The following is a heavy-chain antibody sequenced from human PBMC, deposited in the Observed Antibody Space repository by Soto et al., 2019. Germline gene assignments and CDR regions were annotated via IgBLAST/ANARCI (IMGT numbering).Heavy chain of an antibody. Sequence: GGSLRLSCAASGFTFSSYWMSWVRQAPGKGLEWVANIKQDGSEKYYVDSVKGRFTISRDNAKNTLYLQMNSLRAEDTAVYYCAKDEQSYYVTYYFDYWGQGTLVTVSS. CDR3: AKDEQSYYVTYYFDY. CDR1: GFTFSSYW. CDR2: IKQDGSEK. V-gene: IGHV3-7*01. D-gene: IGHD1-26*01. J-gene: IGHJ4*02.